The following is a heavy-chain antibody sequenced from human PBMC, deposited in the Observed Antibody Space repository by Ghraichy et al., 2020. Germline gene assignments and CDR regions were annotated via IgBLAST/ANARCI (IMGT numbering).Heavy chain of an antibody. CDR2: IYPGDSET. CDR1: GYSFPNYW. J-gene: IGHJ4*02. V-gene: IGHV5-51*01. CDR3: ARQAKSVSTYLDF. Sequence: GESLNISCKASGYSFPNYWIGWVRQMPGNGLEYMGIIYPGDSETRYSPSFQGQVTISADKSITTAYLRWSSLKASDTAIYYCARQAKSVSTYLDFWGQGTPVTVSS.